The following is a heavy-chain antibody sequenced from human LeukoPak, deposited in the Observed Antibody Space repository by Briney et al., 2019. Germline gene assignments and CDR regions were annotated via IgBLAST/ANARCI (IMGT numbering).Heavy chain of an antibody. V-gene: IGHV3-30*18. D-gene: IGHD2-2*03. CDR2: ISYDGSNK. CDR1: EFTFSSYA. Sequence: GGSLRLSCAASEFTFSSYAMHWVRQAPGKGLEWVAVISYDGSNKYYADSVKGRFTISRDNSNNTLYLQMESLGTEDTAVYYCAKDDWIFSKAFDIWGQGTMVTVSS. J-gene: IGHJ3*02. CDR3: AKDDWIFSKAFDI.